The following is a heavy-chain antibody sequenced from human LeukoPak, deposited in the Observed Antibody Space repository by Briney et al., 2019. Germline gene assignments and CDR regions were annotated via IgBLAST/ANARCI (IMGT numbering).Heavy chain of an antibody. D-gene: IGHD3-3*01. Sequence: GASVKVSCKSSGYTFTSYYMYWVRQAPGQGLEWMGIINPSGGSTYYADSVKGRFTISRDNSKNTLYLQMSSLRAEDTAVYYCARHFGVISKGVYYYYYGLDVWGQGTTVTVSS. V-gene: IGHV1-46*04. CDR1: GYTFTSYY. CDR3: ARHFGVISKGVYYYYYGLDV. J-gene: IGHJ6*02. CDR2: INPSGGST.